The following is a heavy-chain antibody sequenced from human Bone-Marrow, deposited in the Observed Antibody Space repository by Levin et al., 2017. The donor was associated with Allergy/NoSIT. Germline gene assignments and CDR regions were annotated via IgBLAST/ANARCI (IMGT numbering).Heavy chain of an antibody. CDR1: GGTFSSYT. V-gene: IGHV1-69*04. CDR2: IIPILGIA. D-gene: IGHD1-26*01. J-gene: IGHJ4*02. Sequence: ASVKVSCKASGGTFSSYTISWVRQAPGQGLEWMGRIIPILGIANYAQKFQGRVTITADKSTSTAYMELSSLRSEDTAVYYCAREARYRGSYDDWGQGTLVTVSS. CDR3: AREARYRGSYDD.